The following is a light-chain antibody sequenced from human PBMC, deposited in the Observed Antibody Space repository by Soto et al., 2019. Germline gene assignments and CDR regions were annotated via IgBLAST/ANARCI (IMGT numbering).Light chain of an antibody. CDR1: SSDIGVYNH. CDR3: TSFTSRSTLV. CDR2: EVS. Sequence: QSVLTQPASVSGSPGQSITISCTGTSSDIGVYNHVSWYQQHPGKVPKLMIFEVSNRPSGVSTRFSASKSGNTASLTISGLQAEEEANYYCTSFTSRSTLVFGTGTKVTVL. V-gene: IGLV2-14*01. J-gene: IGLJ1*01.